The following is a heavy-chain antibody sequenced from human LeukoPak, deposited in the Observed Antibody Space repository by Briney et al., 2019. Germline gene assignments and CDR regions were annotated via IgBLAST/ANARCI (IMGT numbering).Heavy chain of an antibody. V-gene: IGHV3-33*01. J-gene: IGHJ4*02. CDR2: IWNNGNNR. D-gene: IGHD2-15*01. CDR3: ARSRSGGSLLGY. Sequence: GGSLRLSCAASGFIFSDYGMHWVRQAPGKGLEWVAVIWNNGNNRYADSVRGRFTISRDDSKNTLYLQMDSLRAEDTAVYYCARSRSGGSLLGYWGQGTLVTVSS. CDR1: GFIFSDYG.